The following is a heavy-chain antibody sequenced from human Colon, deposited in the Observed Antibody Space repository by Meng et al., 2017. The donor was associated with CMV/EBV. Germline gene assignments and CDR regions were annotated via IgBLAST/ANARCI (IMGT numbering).Heavy chain of an antibody. CDR3: ARVELPGDAFDI. CDR1: GGSFSGYY. J-gene: IGHJ3*02. Sequence: ESLKISCAVYGGSFSGYYWSWIRQPPGKGLEWIGEINHSGSTNYNPSLKSRVTISVDTSKNQFSLKLSSVTAADTAVYYCARVELPGDAFDIWGQGTMVTVSS. D-gene: IGHD2-15*01. CDR2: INHSGST. V-gene: IGHV4-34*01.